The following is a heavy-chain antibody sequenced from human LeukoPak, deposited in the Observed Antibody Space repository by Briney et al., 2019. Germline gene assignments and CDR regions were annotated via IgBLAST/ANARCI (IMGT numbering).Heavy chain of an antibody. CDR3: ASYMVAAGTKYYFDH. D-gene: IGHD6-13*01. CDR2: INYSGST. J-gene: IGHJ4*02. V-gene: IGHV4-39*01. CDR1: GGSISISNYY. Sequence: ETLSLTCTVSGGSISISNYYCAWMRQLPGKGLGWIASINYSGSTYYNPSLRSRVTTSVDTSKNQFSLKVSSVTAADTAVYYCASYMVAAGTKYYFDHWGQGTLVTVSS.